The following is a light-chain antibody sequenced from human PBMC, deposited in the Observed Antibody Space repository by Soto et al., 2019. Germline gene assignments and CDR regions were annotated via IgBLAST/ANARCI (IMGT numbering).Light chain of an antibody. CDR2: DVS. CDR1: SSDVGGYNY. J-gene: IGLJ2*01. CDR3: SPYTSSSTPWV. V-gene: IGLV2-14*01. Sequence: QSALTQPASVSGSPGQSITISCTGTSSDVGGYNYVSWYQQHPGKAPKLMIYDVSNRPSGVSNRFSGSKSGNTASLTISGLQAEDEADYYCSPYTSSSTPWVFGGGTKLTVL.